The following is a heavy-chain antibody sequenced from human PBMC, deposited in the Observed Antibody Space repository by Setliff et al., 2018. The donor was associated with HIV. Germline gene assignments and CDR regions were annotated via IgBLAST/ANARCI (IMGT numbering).Heavy chain of an antibody. J-gene: IGHJ4*02. V-gene: IGHV4-39*01. CDR3: ARTMGVTYFDY. D-gene: IGHD1-26*01. Sequence: SETLSLTCTVSGGSINSRSYSWGWIRQPPGKGLEWIGSFYYTGSTYYNPSLRSRVTISVDTPENQFSLKLSSVTAADTAVYYCARTMGVTYFDYWGQGTLVTVSS. CDR2: FYYTGST. CDR1: GGSINSRSYS.